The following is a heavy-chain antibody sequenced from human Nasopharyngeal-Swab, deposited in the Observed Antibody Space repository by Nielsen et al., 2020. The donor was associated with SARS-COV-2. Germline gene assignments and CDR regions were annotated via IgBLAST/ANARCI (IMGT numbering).Heavy chain of an antibody. J-gene: IGHJ4*02. CDR2: ISSDGSYK. CDR3: AADQTMG. CDR1: GFTFDT. D-gene: IGHD1-14*01. V-gene: IGHV3-30-3*01. Sequence: GGSLRLSCAVSGFTFDTMHWVRQAPGKGLEWVAVISSDGSYKNYADSVKGRFTVSRDNAKNTLYLQLNSLRAEDTAVYYCAADQTMGWGQGTLVTVSS.